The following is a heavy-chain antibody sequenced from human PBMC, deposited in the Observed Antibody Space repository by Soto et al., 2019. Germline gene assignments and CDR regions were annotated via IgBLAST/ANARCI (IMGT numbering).Heavy chain of an antibody. CDR2: IYYSGST. V-gene: IGHV4-59*01. D-gene: IGHD5-12*01. J-gene: IGHJ4*02. Sequence: PSETLSLTCTVSGGSISSYYWSWIRKPPGKGLEWIGYIYYSGSTNYNPSLKSRVTISVDTSKNQFSLNLRSVTAADTAVYYCARRLTYYYDNWGQGIVVTISS. CDR3: ARRLTYYYDN. CDR1: GGSISSYY.